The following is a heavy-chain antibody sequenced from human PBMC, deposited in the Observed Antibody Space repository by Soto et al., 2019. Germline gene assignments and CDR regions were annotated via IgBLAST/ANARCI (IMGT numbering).Heavy chain of an antibody. V-gene: IGHV3-30*18. J-gene: IGHJ6*03. CDR1: GFTFSSYG. CDR3: AKDDNPPLGYYYMDX. Sequence: GGSLRLSCAASGFTFSSYGMHWVRQAPGKGLEWVAVISYDGSNKYYADSVKGRFTISRDNSKNTLYLQMNSLRAEDTAVYYCAKDDNPPLGYYYMDXWGKGTTVTVSS. CDR2: ISYDGSNK.